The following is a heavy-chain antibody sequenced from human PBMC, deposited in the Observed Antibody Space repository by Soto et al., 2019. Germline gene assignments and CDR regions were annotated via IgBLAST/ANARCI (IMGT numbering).Heavy chain of an antibody. D-gene: IGHD3-22*01. CDR1: GFTFSSYA. CDR3: ARDLEYDSSGPIDY. J-gene: IGHJ4*02. V-gene: IGHV3-30-3*01. CDR2: ISYDGSNK. Sequence: GGSLRLSCAASGFTFSSYAMHWVRQAPGKGLEWVAVISYDGSNKYYADSVKGRFTISRDNSKNTLYLQMNSLRAEDTAVYYCARDLEYDSSGPIDYWGQGTLVTVSS.